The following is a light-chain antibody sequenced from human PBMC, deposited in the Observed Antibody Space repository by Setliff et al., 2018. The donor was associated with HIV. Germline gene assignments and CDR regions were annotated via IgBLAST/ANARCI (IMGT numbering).Light chain of an antibody. CDR1: SSDVGGYNY. J-gene: IGLJ1*01. V-gene: IGLV2-11*01. CDR3: AAWDDSLNGYV. Sequence: QSVLTQPRSVSGSPGQSVTISCTGTSSDVGGYNYVSWYQQHPGKAPKLMIYDVSKRPSGVPDRFSGSKSGTSASLAISGLQSEDEADYYCAAWDDSLNGYVFGTGTKATVL. CDR2: DVS.